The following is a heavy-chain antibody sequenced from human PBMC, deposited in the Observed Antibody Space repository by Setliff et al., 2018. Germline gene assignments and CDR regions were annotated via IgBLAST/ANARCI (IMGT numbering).Heavy chain of an antibody. Sequence: SETLSLTCTVSGDSISSRPFYWGWFRQPAGKELEWIGRIYTSWSTIYNPSLKSRVTILLDTSKNQFSLTLTSVTAADTAVYYCARMTGFQYIDVWDKGTTVTVSS. CDR1: GDSISSRPFY. V-gene: IGHV4-61*02. D-gene: IGHD3-3*01. J-gene: IGHJ6*03. CDR3: ARMTGFQYIDV. CDR2: IYTSWST.